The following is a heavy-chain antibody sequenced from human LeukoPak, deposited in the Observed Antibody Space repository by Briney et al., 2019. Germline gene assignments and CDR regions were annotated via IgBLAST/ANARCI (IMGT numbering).Heavy chain of an antibody. Sequence: SETLSLTCAVYGGSLSGYYSSWIRHPPGKGLEWIGEIHHSGSTNYNPSLKSRVTISVDTSKKQFSRKLSSVTAADTAVYYCARETTVTTANWFDPWGQGTLVTVSS. CDR2: IHHSGST. D-gene: IGHD4-17*01. V-gene: IGHV4-34*01. J-gene: IGHJ5*02. CDR1: GGSLSGYY. CDR3: ARETTVTTANWFDP.